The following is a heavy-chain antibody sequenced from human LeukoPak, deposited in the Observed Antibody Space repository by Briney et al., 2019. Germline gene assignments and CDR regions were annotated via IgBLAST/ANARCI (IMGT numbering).Heavy chain of an antibody. CDR1: GYTFTGYY. J-gene: IGHJ4*02. V-gene: IGHV1-2*02. CDR2: INPNSGGT. D-gene: IGHD1/OR15-1a*01. Sequence: ASVKVSCKASGYTFTGYYMHWVRQAPGQGLEWMGWINPNSGGTNYAQKFQGRVTMTRDTSISTAYMELSSLTSDDTAMYYCARGSANNGAGPKRAFEYWGQGTLVTLSS. CDR3: ARGSANNGAGPKRAFEY.